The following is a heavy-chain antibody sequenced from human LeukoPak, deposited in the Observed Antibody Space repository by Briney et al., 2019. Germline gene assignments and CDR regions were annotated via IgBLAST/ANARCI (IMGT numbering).Heavy chain of an antibody. D-gene: IGHD3-10*01. CDR3: ASVGWFGELSIDY. J-gene: IGHJ4*02. V-gene: IGHV3-48*01. CDR1: GFTFSHYN. CDR2: ITGSHTTI. Sequence: PGGSLRLSCAASGFTFSHYNMHWVRQAPGKGLEWVSYITGSHTTIYYADSVKGRFTISRDNAKNSLYLQMNSLRAEDTAVYYCASVGWFGELSIDYWGQGTLVTVSS.